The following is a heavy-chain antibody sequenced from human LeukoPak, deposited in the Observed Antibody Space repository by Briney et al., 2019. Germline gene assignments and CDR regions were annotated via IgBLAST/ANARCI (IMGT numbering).Heavy chain of an antibody. D-gene: IGHD3-10*01. CDR1: GGSVSSYY. V-gene: IGHV4-59*02. CDR3: ARVGRHYGSVGAFDI. Sequence: SETLSLTCTVSGGSVSSYYWSWIRQPPGKGLEWIGYIYYSGSTNYNPSLKSRVTISVDTSKNQFSLKLSSVTAADTAVYYCARVGRHYGSVGAFDIWGQGTMVTVSS. J-gene: IGHJ3*02. CDR2: IYYSGST.